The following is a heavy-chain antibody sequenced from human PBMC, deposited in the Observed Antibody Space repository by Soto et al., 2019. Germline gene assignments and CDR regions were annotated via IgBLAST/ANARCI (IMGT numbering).Heavy chain of an antibody. J-gene: IGHJ4*02. CDR3: TTFDWLLYAGIYFDY. D-gene: IGHD3-9*01. CDR2: IKSKTDGGTT. CDR1: GFTFSNAW. V-gene: IGHV3-15*01. Sequence: EVQLVESGGGLVKPGGSLRLSCAASGFTFSNAWMSWVRQAPGKGLEWVGRIKSKTDGGTTDYAAPVKGRFTISRDDSKNTLYLQMNSLKTEDTAVYYCTTFDWLLYAGIYFDYWGQGTLVTVSS.